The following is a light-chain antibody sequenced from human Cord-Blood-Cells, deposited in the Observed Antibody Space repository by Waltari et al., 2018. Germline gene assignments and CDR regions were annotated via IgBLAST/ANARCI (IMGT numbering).Light chain of an antibody. CDR1: SSDGGGYHY. J-gene: IGLJ2*01. CDR3: SSYTSSSTVV. CDR2: DVS. V-gene: IGLV2-14*01. Sequence: QFALTQPASVSGSPGQSITISCTGTSSDGGGYHYVSWYHQHPGKAPTLMIYDVSNRPSGVSNRISGSKSVNTAALTISGLQAEDEADYYCSSYTSSSTVVFGGGTKLTVL.